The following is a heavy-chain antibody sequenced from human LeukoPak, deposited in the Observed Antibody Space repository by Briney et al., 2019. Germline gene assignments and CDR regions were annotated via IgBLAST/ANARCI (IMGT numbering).Heavy chain of an antibody. V-gene: IGHV4-38-2*02. CDR3: ARDLYDDNRCFDF. D-gene: IGHD1-14*01. Sequence: GIIYYSGITYYNPSLKSRVTISVDTSKNQFSLRVDSVTAADTAVYYCARDLYDDNRCFDFWGQGILVTVSS. J-gene: IGHJ4*02. CDR2: IYYSGIT.